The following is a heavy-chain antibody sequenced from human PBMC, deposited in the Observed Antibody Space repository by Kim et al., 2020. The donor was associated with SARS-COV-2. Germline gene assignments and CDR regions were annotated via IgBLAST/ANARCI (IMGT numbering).Heavy chain of an antibody. J-gene: IGHJ3*02. CDR2: INNNGGST. V-gene: IGHV3-64D*09. CDR3: VKAQIKPLRGVTTVFDI. Sequence: GGSLRRSCSASGFTFSSYGMHWVRQAPGKGLEYVSAINNNGGSTYYADSVKGRFTISRDNSKNTLYLQMSSLTTEDTAVYYCVKAQIKPLRGVTTVFDI. D-gene: IGHD4-17*01. CDR1: GFTFSSYG.